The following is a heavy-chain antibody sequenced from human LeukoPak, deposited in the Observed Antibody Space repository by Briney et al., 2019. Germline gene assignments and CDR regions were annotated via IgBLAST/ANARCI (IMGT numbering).Heavy chain of an antibody. Sequence: GGSLRLSCAASGFTVSSTYMSWVRQPAGKGLERVSVIYTGGTTFYADSVKGRFTTSRDNSKNTLYPQMNSLRADDTAVYYCTKLKGWYGEGYFDYWGQGTLVTVSS. V-gene: IGHV3-53*01. D-gene: IGHD3-10*01. J-gene: IGHJ4*02. CDR3: TKLKGWYGEGYFDY. CDR1: GFTVSSTY. CDR2: IYTGGTT.